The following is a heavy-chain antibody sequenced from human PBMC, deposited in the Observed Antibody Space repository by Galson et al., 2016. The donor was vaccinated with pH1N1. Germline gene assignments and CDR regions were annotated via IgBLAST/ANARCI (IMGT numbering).Heavy chain of an antibody. CDR2: VHESGST. D-gene: IGHD2-15*01. J-gene: IGHJ5*01. CDR3: ARGGRYCGGGFCYSHWFES. CDR1: GDSMSIYY. Sequence: SETLSLTCSVFGDSMSIYYWTWIRQSPGKGLEWIGNVHESGSTNYSPSLKSRITISVDTSKNQFSLNLNSVTAADTAVYYCARGGRYCGGGFCYSHWFESWGQGTQVTGSS. V-gene: IGHV4-59*01.